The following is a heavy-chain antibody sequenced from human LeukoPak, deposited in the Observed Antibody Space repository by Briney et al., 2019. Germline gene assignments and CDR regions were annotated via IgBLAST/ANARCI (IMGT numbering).Heavy chain of an antibody. CDR1: GGSISSSSYY. CDR3: ANNYGDYEYNWFDP. Sequence: PSETLSLTCTVSGGSISSSSYYWGWIRQPPGKGLEWIGSIYYSGSTYYNPSLKSRVTISVDTSKNQLSLKLSSVTAADTAVYYCANNYGDYEYNWFDPWGQGTLVTVSS. V-gene: IGHV4-39*01. J-gene: IGHJ5*02. CDR2: IYYSGST. D-gene: IGHD4-17*01.